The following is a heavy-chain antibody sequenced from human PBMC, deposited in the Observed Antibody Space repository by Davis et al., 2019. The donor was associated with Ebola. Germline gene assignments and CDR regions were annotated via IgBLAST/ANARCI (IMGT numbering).Heavy chain of an antibody. V-gene: IGHV3-21*04. J-gene: IGHJ4*02. CDR3: ARADHGDFYFDY. D-gene: IGHD4-17*01. CDR1: GFTFSSYA. Sequence: GGSLRLSCAASGFTFSSYAMTWARQVPGKGLEWVSSIGPSGSDNHYADSVKGRFTISRDNSKNTLYLQMSSLRAEDTAVYFCARADHGDFYFDYWGQGTLVTVSS. CDR2: IGPSGSDN.